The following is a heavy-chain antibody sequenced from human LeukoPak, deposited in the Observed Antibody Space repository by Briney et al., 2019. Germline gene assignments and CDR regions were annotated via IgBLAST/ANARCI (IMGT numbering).Heavy chain of an antibody. Sequence: PSETLSLTCAVYGGSFSGYYWSWIRQPPGKGLEWIGEINHSGSTNYNPSLKSRVTISVDTSKNQFSLKLSSVTAADTAVYYCRQELGAFDIWGQGTMVTVSS. CDR3: RQELGAFDI. CDR1: GGSFSGYY. V-gene: IGHV4-34*01. CDR2: INHSGST. J-gene: IGHJ3*02. D-gene: IGHD6-13*01.